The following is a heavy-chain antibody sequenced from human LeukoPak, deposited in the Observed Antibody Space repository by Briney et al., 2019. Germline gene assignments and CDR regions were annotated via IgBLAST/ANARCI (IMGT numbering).Heavy chain of an antibody. CDR2: IYYSGST. D-gene: IGHD5-18*01. V-gene: IGHV4-59*01. CDR3: ARTWMQQKTFDY. CDR1: GGSISSYY. J-gene: IGHJ4*02. Sequence: SETLSLTCTVSGGSISSYYLSWIRQPPGKGLEWIGYIYYSGSTNYNPSLKSRVTISGDTSKNQFSLKLSSVTAGDTAVYYCARTWMQQKTFDYWGQGTLVTVSS.